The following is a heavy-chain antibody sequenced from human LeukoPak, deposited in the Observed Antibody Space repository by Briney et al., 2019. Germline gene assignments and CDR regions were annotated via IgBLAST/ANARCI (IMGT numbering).Heavy chain of an antibody. CDR1: GYTFTSYG. CDR2: ISAYNGNT. V-gene: IGHV1-18*01. J-gene: IGHJ5*02. Sequence: ASVKVSCKASGYTFTSYGISWVRQAPGQGLEWMGWISAYNGNTNYAQQLQGRVTMTTDTSTSTAYMELSRLRSDDTAMYYCARDRLRLGYERTNWFDPWGQGTLVTVSS. D-gene: IGHD2-15*01. CDR3: ARDRLRLGYERTNWFDP.